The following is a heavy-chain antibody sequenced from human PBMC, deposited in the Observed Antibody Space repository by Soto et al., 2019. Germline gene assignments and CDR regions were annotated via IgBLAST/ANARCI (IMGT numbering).Heavy chain of an antibody. V-gene: IGHV4-59*01. CDR1: GGSISSYY. CDR3: ARDRGYDSSGYYYYYGMDV. Sequence: LSLTCTVSGGSISSYYWSWIRQPPGKGLEWIGYIYYSGSTNYNPSLKSRVTISVDTSKNQFSLKLSSVTAADTAVYYCARDRGYDSSGYYYYYGMDVWGQGTTVTVSS. J-gene: IGHJ6*02. D-gene: IGHD3-22*01. CDR2: IYYSGST.